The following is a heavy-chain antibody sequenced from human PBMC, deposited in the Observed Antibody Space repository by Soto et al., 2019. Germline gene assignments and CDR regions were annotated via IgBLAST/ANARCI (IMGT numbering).Heavy chain of an antibody. Sequence: GGSLRLSCAASGFTFSDHYMDWVRQAPGKGLERVGRTRNKANSYTTEYAASVKGRFTISRDDSKNSLYLQMNSLKTEDTAVYYCAKGAYIVVVVPATRFLNWFDPWGQGTLVTVSS. CDR2: TRNKANSYTT. CDR1: GFTFSDHY. V-gene: IGHV3-72*01. J-gene: IGHJ5*02. CDR3: AKGAYIVVVVPATRFLNWFDP. D-gene: IGHD2-15*01.